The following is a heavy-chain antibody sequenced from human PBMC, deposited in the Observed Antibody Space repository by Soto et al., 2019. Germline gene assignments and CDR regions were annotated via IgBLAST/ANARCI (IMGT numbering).Heavy chain of an antibody. D-gene: IGHD6-19*01. CDR1: GFTFSSYA. Sequence: GGSLRLSCAASGFTFSSYAMSWFRQAPGKGLEWVSAISGSGGSTYYADSVKGRFTISRDNSKNTLYLQMNSLRAEDTAVYYCAKDRGSSGWYFIYPDYWGQGTLVTVSS. V-gene: IGHV3-23*01. CDR2: ISGSGGST. CDR3: AKDRGSSGWYFIYPDY. J-gene: IGHJ4*02.